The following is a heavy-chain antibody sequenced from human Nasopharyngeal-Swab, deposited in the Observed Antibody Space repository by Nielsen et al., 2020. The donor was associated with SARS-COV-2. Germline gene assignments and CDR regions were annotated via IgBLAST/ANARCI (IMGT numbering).Heavy chain of an antibody. Sequence: GESLKISCAASGVTFSSYEMNWVRQAPGKGLEWVSYISSSGSTIYYADSVKGRFTISRDNAKNSLYLQMNSLRAEDTAVYYCASRFNGRWRGSFDYWGQGTLVTVSS. V-gene: IGHV3-48*03. D-gene: IGHD4-23*01. CDR2: ISSSGSTI. CDR1: GVTFSSYE. J-gene: IGHJ4*02. CDR3: ASRFNGRWRGSFDY.